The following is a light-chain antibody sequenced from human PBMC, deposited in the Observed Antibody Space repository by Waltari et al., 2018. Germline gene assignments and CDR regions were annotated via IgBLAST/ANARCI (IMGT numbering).Light chain of an antibody. Sequence: EIVLTQSPATLSLSPGERATLSCRASQGVSSYLAWYQQTPGQAPRLLIYDASNRATGIPARFSGSGSGTDFTLTINSLEPEDFAVYYCQQRSDRPPWTFGQGTRVEIK. CDR2: DAS. CDR1: QGVSSY. V-gene: IGKV3-11*01. CDR3: QQRSDRPPWT. J-gene: IGKJ1*01.